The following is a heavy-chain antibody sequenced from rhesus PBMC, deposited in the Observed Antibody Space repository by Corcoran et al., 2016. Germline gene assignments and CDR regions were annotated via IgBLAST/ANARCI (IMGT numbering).Heavy chain of an antibody. V-gene: IGHV3S11*01. CDR2: IKNKADGGTA. Sequence: GQPVEYWGGWVPPGGSTGPSLADSVCTLSNSVLRWRRQSPEKGLTWVGRIKNKADGGTAAYAESVKGRFTISRDDSKNTLYLQMNSLKTEDTAVYYCTRGRYSGYSPFDYWGQGVLVTVSS. J-gene: IGHJ4*01. CDR1: VCTLSNSV. D-gene: IGHD5-24*01. CDR3: TRGRYSGYSPFDY.